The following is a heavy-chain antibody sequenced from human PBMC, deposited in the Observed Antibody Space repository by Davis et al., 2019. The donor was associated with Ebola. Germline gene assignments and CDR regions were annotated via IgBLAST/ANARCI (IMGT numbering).Heavy chain of an antibody. CDR2: MSTSGSKT. CDR1: GFTLRSYV. J-gene: IGHJ1*01. V-gene: IGHV3-23*01. CDR3: AKKIPGNNPFDS. D-gene: IGHD1-14*01. Sequence: GGSLRLSCAASGFTLRSYVVSWVRQAPGAGLELVSSMSTSGSKTDYGDFVKGRFTISRDNSMNMLYLQMNNLTAEDTAVYYCAKKIPGNNPFDSWGRGTLVTVSS.